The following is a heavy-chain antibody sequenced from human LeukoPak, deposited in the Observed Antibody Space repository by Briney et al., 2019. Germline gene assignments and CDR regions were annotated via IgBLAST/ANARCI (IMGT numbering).Heavy chain of an antibody. Sequence: GGSLRLSCAASGFTFSNYGMHWVRQAPGKGLEWVAVIWYDGSNKYYAEFVKGRFTISRDNSKNTLYLQMNSLRAEDTAVYYCAKDGKDIVATGYYYYYMDVWGKGTTVTVSS. V-gene: IGHV3-30*02. CDR1: GFTFSNYG. CDR2: IWYDGSNK. CDR3: AKDGKDIVATGYYYYYMDV. D-gene: IGHD5-12*01. J-gene: IGHJ6*03.